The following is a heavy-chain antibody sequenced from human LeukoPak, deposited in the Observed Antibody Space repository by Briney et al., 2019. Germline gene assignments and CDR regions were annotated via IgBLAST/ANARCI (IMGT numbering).Heavy chain of an antibody. CDR1: GYTFTSYA. D-gene: IGHD6-13*01. V-gene: IGHV1-3*03. CDR3: ARRGSSSWEPFDY. CDR2: INAGNGNT. J-gene: IGHJ4*02. Sequence: ASVKVSCKASGYTFTSYAVHWVRQAPGQRLEWMGWINAGNGNTKYSQEFQGRVTITRDTSASTAYMELSSLRSEDMAVYYCARRGSSSWEPFDYWGQGTLVTVSS.